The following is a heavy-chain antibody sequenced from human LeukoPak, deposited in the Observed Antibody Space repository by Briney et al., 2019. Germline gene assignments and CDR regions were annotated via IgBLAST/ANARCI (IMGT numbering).Heavy chain of an antibody. CDR3: ARDLGDGDIPAPFDY. CDR2: IYTSGST. Sequence: SETLSLTCTVSGGSISSYYWSWIRQPAGKGLEWIGRIYTSGSTNYNPSLKSRVTMSVDTSKNQFSLKLSSVTAADTAVYYCARDLGDGDIPAPFDYWGQGTLVTVSS. D-gene: IGHD3-9*01. CDR1: GGSISSYY. J-gene: IGHJ4*02. V-gene: IGHV4-4*07.